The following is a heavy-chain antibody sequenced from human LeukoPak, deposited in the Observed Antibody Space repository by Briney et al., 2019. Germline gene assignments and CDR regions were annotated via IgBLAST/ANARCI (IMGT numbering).Heavy chain of an antibody. CDR3: ARGGGSHYGDEINLIFDY. D-gene: IGHD4-17*01. J-gene: IGHJ4*02. V-gene: IGHV4-30-4*01. CDR1: GGSISRGDYY. CDR2: IYYSWST. Sequence: PSETLSLTCTVSGGSISRGDYYWSWIRQPPGKGLEWIGYIYYSWSTYYNPSLKSRVTMSVDTSKNQFSLKLSSVTAADTAVYYCARGGGSHYGDEINLIFDYWGQGTLVTVSS.